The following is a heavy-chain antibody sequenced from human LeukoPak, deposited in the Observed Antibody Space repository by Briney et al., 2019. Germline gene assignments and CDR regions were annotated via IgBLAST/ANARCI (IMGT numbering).Heavy chain of an antibody. CDR2: ISYDGSNK. V-gene: IGHV3-30-3*01. J-gene: IGHJ4*02. CDR1: GFTFSSYA. D-gene: IGHD3-22*01. Sequence: GRSLRLSCAASGFTFSSYAMHWVRQAPGKGLEWVAVISYDGSNKYYADSVKGRFTISRDNSKNTLYLQMNSLRAEDTAVYYCARDLSSSSGYYYGYFDYWGQGTLVTVSS. CDR3: ARDLSSSSGYYYGYFDY.